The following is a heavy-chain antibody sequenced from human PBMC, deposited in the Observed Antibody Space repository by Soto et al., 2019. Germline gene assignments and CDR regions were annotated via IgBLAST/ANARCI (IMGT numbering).Heavy chain of an antibody. V-gene: IGHV3-30-3*01. CDR3: ARGVYSSGRADVSDI. J-gene: IGHJ3*02. D-gene: IGHD6-19*01. Sequence: QVQLVASGGGVVQPGRSLRLSCAASRFTFSSSIMHWVRQTPGKGLEWVAVISHDGNNQYYADSVNGRFTISRDDSKSTLYLQMNSLRAEDTALYYCARGVYSSGRADVSDIWGQGTTVTVSS. CDR1: RFTFSSSI. CDR2: ISHDGNNQ.